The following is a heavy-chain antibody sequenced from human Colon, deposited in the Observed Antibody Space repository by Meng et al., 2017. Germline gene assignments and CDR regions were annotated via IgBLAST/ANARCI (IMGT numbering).Heavy chain of an antibody. CDR1: GYSISSGYY. CDR2: IYHSGST. V-gene: IGHV4-38-2*02. J-gene: IGHJ5*02. CDR3: AREFGDLSIAVAGSGWFDP. D-gene: IGHD6-19*01. Sequence: GSLRLSCAVSGYSISSGYYWGWIRQPPGKGLEWIGSIYHSGSTYYNPSLKSRVTISVDTSKNQFSLKLRSVTAADTAVYFCAREFGDLSIAVAGSGWFDPWGQGTLVTVSS.